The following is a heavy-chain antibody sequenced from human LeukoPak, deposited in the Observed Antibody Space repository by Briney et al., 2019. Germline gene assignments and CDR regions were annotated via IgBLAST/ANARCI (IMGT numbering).Heavy chain of an antibody. CDR3: ARDGNCSGGSCYLEWFDP. D-gene: IGHD2-15*01. CDR1: GGSISSYY. V-gene: IGHV4-4*07. J-gene: IGHJ5*02. Sequence: SETLSLTCTVSGGSISSYYWSWIRQPAGKGLEWIGRIYTSGSTNYNPSLKSRVTMSVDTSKNQFSLKLSSVTAADTAVYYCARDGNCSGGSCYLEWFDPWGQGTLVTVSS. CDR2: IYTSGST.